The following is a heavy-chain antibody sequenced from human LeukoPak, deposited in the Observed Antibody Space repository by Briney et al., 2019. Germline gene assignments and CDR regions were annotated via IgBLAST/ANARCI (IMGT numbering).Heavy chain of an antibody. V-gene: IGHV1-69*13. D-gene: IGHD3-22*01. CDR2: IIPIFGTA. J-gene: IGHJ3*02. CDR3: ARDREYYDSSGYGAMAI. Sequence: SVKVSCKASGGTFSSYAISWVRQAPGQGLEWMGGIIPIFGTANYAQKFQGRVTITADESTSTAYMELSSLRSEDTAVYYCARDREYYDSSGYGAMAIWGQGTMVTVSS. CDR1: GGTFSSYA.